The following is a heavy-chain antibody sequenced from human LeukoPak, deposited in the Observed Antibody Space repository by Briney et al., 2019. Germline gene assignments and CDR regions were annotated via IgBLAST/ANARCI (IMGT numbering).Heavy chain of an antibody. Sequence: GGSLRLSCAASGFTFSSSVMHWVRQAPGKGLEWVAVISYDGSNKYYADSVKGRFTISRDNSKNTLYLQMNSLRSDDTAVYYCARIGYTTGWGQGTLVTVSS. V-gene: IGHV3-30*04. J-gene: IGHJ4*02. CDR3: ARIGYTTG. CDR2: ISYDGSNK. CDR1: GFTFSSSV. D-gene: IGHD5-18*01.